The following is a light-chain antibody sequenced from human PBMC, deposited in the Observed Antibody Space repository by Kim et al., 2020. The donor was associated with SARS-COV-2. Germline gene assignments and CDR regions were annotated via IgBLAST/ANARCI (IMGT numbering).Light chain of an antibody. Sequence: QSVLTQPPSVSGAPGQRVTISCTGSISNIGAGYDVHWYQQLPGTAPKLLIYQSTNRPSGVPDRFSGSKSGTSASLAITGLQAEDEADYYCQSYDNSLSGSEVFGGGTKLTVL. V-gene: IGLV1-40*01. CDR1: ISNIGAGYD. CDR3: QSYDNSLSGSEV. J-gene: IGLJ2*01. CDR2: QST.